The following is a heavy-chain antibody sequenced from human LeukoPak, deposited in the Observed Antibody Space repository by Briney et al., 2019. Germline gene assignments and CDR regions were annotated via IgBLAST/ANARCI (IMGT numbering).Heavy chain of an antibody. V-gene: IGHV4-59*08. CDR3: ARRSVSSQSFDF. Sequence: SETLSLTCTVSGGSISTYYWSWIRQPTGKGLEWIGYISYSGSTNHNPSLESRVTISVDTSKNQFSLKLSSVTAADTAVYYCARRSVSSQSFDFWGQGTLVTVSS. CDR2: ISYSGST. J-gene: IGHJ5*01. CDR1: GGSISTYY.